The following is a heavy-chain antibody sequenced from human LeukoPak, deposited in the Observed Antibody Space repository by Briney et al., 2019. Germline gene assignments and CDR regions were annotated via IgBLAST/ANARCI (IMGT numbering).Heavy chain of an antibody. CDR3: AKDRVGLDYYGSGSYYSVGYYFDY. D-gene: IGHD3-10*01. CDR2: INPDSGGT. CDR1: GYTFTGYY. Sequence: ASVKVSCKASGYTFTGYYMHWVRQAPGQGLEWMGWINPDSGGTNYAQKFQGRVTMTRDTSISTAYMELSRLRSDDTAVYYCAKDRVGLDYYGSGSYYSVGYYFDYWGQGTLVTVSS. V-gene: IGHV1-2*02. J-gene: IGHJ4*02.